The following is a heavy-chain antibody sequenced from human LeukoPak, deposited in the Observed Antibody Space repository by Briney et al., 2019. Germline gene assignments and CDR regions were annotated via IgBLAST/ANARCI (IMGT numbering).Heavy chain of an antibody. D-gene: IGHD4-11*01. CDR3: ARVATVPPSYYYYMDV. CDR2: IYYSGST. V-gene: IGHV4-59*01. CDR1: GGSISTYY. Sequence: SETLSLTCTVSGGSISTYYWSWIRQPPGKGLEWIGYIYYSGSTDYNPSLKSRVTISVDTSKNQFSLWVNSVSAADTAVYYCARVATVPPSYYYYMDVWGKGTTVTISS. J-gene: IGHJ6*03.